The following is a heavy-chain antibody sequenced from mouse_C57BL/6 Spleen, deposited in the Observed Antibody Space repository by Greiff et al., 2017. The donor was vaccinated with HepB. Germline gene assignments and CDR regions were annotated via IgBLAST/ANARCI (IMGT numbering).Heavy chain of an antibody. J-gene: IGHJ1*03. CDR3: ARNYYDYDEGYFDV. Sequence: VKLVESGPGLVQPSQSLSITCTVSGFSLTSYGVHWVRQSPGKGLEWLGVIWSGGSTDYNAAFISRLSISKDNSKSQVFFKMNSLQADDAAIYYCARNYYDYDEGYFDVWGTGTTVTVSS. D-gene: IGHD2-4*01. CDR2: IWSGGST. CDR1: GFSLTSYG. V-gene: IGHV2-2*01.